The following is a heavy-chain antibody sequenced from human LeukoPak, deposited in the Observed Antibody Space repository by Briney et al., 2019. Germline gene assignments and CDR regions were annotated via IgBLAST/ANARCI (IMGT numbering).Heavy chain of an antibody. CDR1: GDSIRSGTYY. J-gene: IGHJ4*02. CDR2: IYTSGNT. Sequence: NPSQTLSLTCTVSGDSIRSGTYYWSWIRQPAGKGLEWIGRIYTSGNTNYNPSLKSRVTISVDTSKNQFSLKLSSVTAADTAVYYCARGGGTTRIDYWGQGTLVTVSS. CDR3: ARGGGTTRIDY. D-gene: IGHD4-17*01. V-gene: IGHV4-61*02.